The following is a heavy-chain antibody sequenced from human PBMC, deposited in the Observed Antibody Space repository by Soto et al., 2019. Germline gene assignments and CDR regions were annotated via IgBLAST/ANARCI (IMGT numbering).Heavy chain of an antibody. D-gene: IGHD6-13*01. CDR3: AKGLINGRWYAAD. J-gene: IGHJ4*02. CDR2: ISDSGAGT. Sequence: EVHLLESGGGLVQPGESLRLSCGASGFTFSRCDMSWVRQAPGKGLEWVSCISDSGAGTHYADSVKGRFTISRDNSKNTMYLQMNNLRAEDTGVYYCAKGLINGRWYAADWGQGTLVTVSS. V-gene: IGHV3-23*01. CDR1: GFTFSRCD.